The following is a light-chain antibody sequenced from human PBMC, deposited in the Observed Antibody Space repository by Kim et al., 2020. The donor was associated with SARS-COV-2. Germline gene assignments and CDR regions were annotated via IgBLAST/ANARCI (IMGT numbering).Light chain of an antibody. V-gene: IGKV3-15*01. J-gene: IGKJ2*01. Sequence: ESPGERATLSCRASQSVSSNLAWYQQKPGQAPRLLIYGASTRATGIPARFSGSGSGTEFTLTISSLQSEDFAVYYCQQYNNWPPNTFGQGTKLEI. CDR2: GAS. CDR1: QSVSSN. CDR3: QQYNNWPPNT.